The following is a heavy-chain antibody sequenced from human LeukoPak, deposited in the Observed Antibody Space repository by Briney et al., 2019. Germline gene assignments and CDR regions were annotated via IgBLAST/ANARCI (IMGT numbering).Heavy chain of an antibody. D-gene: IGHD6-13*01. CDR2: TSSDLKAN. Sequence: GGSLRLSCAASGFTFRNYVIHWVRQAPGKGPEWVAVTSSDLKANYYADSVKGRFTISRDNSNNTLYLQMTNLRVEDTAVYYCAKGLGSSWYYFDHWGQGTLVTVSS. V-gene: IGHV3-30*18. J-gene: IGHJ4*02. CDR1: GFTFRNYV. CDR3: AKGLGSSWYYFDH.